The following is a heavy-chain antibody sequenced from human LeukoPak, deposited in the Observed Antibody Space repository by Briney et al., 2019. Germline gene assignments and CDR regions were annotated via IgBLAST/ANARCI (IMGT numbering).Heavy chain of an antibody. CDR2: ISWNSGSI. Sequence: PGRSLRLSCAASGFTFDDYAMHWVRQAPGKGLEWVSGISWNSGSIGYADSLKGRFTISMDNPKNSLYLQMNSLRAEDTALYYCAKIPSTIAAAGIGAFDIWGQGTMVTVSS. CDR3: AKIPSTIAAAGIGAFDI. J-gene: IGHJ3*02. CDR1: GFTFDDYA. V-gene: IGHV3-9*01. D-gene: IGHD6-13*01.